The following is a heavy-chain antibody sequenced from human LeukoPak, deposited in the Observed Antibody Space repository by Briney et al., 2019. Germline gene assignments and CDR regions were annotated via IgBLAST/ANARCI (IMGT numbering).Heavy chain of an antibody. V-gene: IGHV3-7*01. CDR3: ARVDCTGQSCFSGFDY. J-gene: IGHJ4*02. Sequence: PGGSLRLSCVVSGFTFSNFWMGWVRQPPGKGLEWVANIKPHGSERFYVDSVKGRLTISRDNAKNSLYLQVNSLRAEDTAVYYCARVDCTGQSCFSGFDYWGQGTLVTVSS. CDR1: GFTFSNFW. CDR2: IKPHGSER. D-gene: IGHD2-15*01.